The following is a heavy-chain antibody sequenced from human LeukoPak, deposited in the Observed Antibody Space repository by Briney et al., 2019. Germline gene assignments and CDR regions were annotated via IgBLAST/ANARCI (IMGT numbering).Heavy chain of an antibody. V-gene: IGHV1-69*05. J-gene: IGHJ6*03. CDR1: GGTFSSYA. CDR2: IIPIFGTA. Sequence: ASVTVSCKASGGTFSSYAISWVRQAPGQGLEWMGGIIPIFGTANYAQKFQGRVTITTDESTSTAYMELSSLRSEDTAVYYCARGFGVRTAMVRPALYYYYYMDVWGKGTTVTVSS. CDR3: ARGFGVRTAMVRPALYYYYYMDV. D-gene: IGHD5-18*01.